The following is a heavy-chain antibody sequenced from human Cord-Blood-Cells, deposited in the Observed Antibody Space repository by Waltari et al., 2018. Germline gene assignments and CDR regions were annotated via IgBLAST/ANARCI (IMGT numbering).Heavy chain of an antibody. CDR3: ARQTTVTTYYFDY. J-gene: IGHJ4*02. D-gene: IGHD4-17*01. CDR2: IYYSGST. V-gene: IGHV4-39*01. Sequence: QLQLQASGPGLVKPSEPLSLPCTVSGGSISSISSYWGWLRQPPGKGLEWIGSIYYSGSTYYNPSLKSLVTISVDTSKNQFSLKLSSVTAADTAVYYCARQTTVTTYYFDYWGQGTLVTVSS. CDR1: GGSISSISSY.